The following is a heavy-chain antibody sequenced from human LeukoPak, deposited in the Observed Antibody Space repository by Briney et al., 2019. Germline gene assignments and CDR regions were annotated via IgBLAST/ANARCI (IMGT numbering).Heavy chain of an antibody. Sequence: GGSLRLSCAASGFTFSSYWMSWVRQAPGKGLMWVSQINSDGSATSCADPVKGRCTISRDNAKNMLYLEMNSLRVEDTAVYFCTRNHGLDVWGQGTTVTVSS. V-gene: IGHV3-74*01. CDR2: INSDGSAT. CDR1: GFTFSSYW. CDR3: TRNHGLDV. J-gene: IGHJ6*02.